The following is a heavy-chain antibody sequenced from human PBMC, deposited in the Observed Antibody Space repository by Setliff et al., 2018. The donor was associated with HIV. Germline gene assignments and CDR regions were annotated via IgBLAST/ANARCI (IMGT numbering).Heavy chain of an antibody. CDR2: VYFSGST. CDR1: GASITSGIYY. V-gene: IGHV4-61*02. Sequence: SETLSLTCSVSGASITSGIYYWAWIRQPAGKGLEFIGRVYFSGSTNYNPSLKSRVTISLDTSKNRFSLNLRSVTAADTAVYYCARGFGSLDPWGKGTLGTVS. J-gene: IGHJ5*02. CDR3: ARGFGSLDP. D-gene: IGHD1-26*01.